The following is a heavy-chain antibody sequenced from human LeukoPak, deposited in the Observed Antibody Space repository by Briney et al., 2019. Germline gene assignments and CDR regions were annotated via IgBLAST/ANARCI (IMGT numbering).Heavy chain of an antibody. Sequence: GGSLRLSCAASGFTFSSYSMNWVRQAPGKGLEWVSYISSSGSTIYYADSVKGRFTISRDNAENSLYLQMNSLRAEDTAVYYCARDSGIAAAFDYWGQGTLVTVSS. CDR2: ISSSGSTI. D-gene: IGHD6-13*01. V-gene: IGHV3-48*04. CDR3: ARDSGIAAAFDY. J-gene: IGHJ4*02. CDR1: GFTFSSYS.